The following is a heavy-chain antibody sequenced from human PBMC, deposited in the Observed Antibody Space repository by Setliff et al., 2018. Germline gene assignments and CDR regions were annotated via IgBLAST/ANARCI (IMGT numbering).Heavy chain of an antibody. Sequence: SVKVSCKASGGTFSSYAIDWVRQAPGQGLEWMGGIIPMFGTTNYAQRFRGRATITADESTTTAYLELSSLRSEDTAVYYCARVRDCSGGICHRGFHHYMDVWGKGTTVTVSS. CDR1: GGTFSSYA. CDR2: IIPMFGTT. J-gene: IGHJ6*03. CDR3: ARVRDCSGGICHRGFHHYMDV. D-gene: IGHD2-15*01. V-gene: IGHV1-69*13.